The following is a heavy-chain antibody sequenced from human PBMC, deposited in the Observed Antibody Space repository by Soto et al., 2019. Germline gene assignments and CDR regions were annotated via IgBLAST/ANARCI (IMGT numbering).Heavy chain of an antibody. CDR1: GFTFSSYS. Sequence: PGGSLILSCAASGFTFSSYSMNWVRQAPGKGLEWVSYISSSSSTIYYADSVKGRFTISRDNAKNSLYLQMNSLRAEDTAVYYCARDGLWFGELITFDYWGQGTLVTVSS. J-gene: IGHJ4*02. V-gene: IGHV3-48*01. CDR2: ISSSSSTI. CDR3: ARDGLWFGELITFDY. D-gene: IGHD3-10*01.